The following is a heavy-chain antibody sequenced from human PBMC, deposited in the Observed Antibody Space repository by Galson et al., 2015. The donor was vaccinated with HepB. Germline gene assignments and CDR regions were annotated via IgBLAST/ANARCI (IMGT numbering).Heavy chain of an antibody. CDR3: AHCTSSSQSYSFAS. CDR1: GFSLSTPGVG. V-gene: IGHV2-5*02. CDR2: IFWDDDK. D-gene: IGHD6-6*01. Sequence: PALVKPTQTLTLTCTFSGFSLSTPGVGVGWIRQPPGKALEWLALIFWDDDKRYSTSLTSRLTITKDISKNQVVLTLTNMDPLDTATYYCAHCTSSSQSYSFASWGQRTLVTVSS. J-gene: IGHJ4*02.